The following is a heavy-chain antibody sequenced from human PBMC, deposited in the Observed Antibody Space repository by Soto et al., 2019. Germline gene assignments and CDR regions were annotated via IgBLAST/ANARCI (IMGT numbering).Heavy chain of an antibody. CDR3: TADRVITTDYGLDV. CDR1: GFSLSNAW. J-gene: IGHJ6*02. V-gene: IGHV3-15*07. D-gene: IGHD2-21*01. Sequence: EVQLVESGGGLVKPGGSLRLSCEASGFSLSNAWMNWVRQVPGKGLEWVGRIKRKIDGETTDYAAPVRGRFTISRDDSENTLYLEMNSLKTEDTAVYYCTADRVITTDYGLDVWGQGTTVTVSS. CDR2: IKRKIDGETT.